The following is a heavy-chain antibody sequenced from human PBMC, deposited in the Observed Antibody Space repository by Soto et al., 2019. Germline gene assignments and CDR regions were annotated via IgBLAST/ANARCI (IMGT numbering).Heavy chain of an antibody. CDR3: ARGGGPRGNYYYYYGMGV. V-gene: IGHV1-69*12. CDR2: IIPIFGTA. CDR1: GGTFSSYA. D-gene: IGHD3-16*01. J-gene: IGHJ6*02. Sequence: QVQLVQSGAEVKKPGSSVKVSCKASGGTFSSYAISWVRQAPGQGLEWMGGIIPIFGTANYAQKFQGRVTITADESTSTAYMELSSLRSEDTAVYYCARGGGPRGNYYYYYGMGVWGQGTTVTVSS.